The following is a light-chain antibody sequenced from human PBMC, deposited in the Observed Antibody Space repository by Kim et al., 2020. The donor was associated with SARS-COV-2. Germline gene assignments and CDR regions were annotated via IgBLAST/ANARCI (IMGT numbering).Light chain of an antibody. J-gene: IGLJ2*01. CDR2: DIT. CDR1: TGAVTSGHF. CDR3: LLYYSGVRV. V-gene: IGLV7-46*01. Sequence: PGGTVTLTCGSSTGAVTSGHFPYWFQHKPGQAPSTLIDDITQRHSWTPARFSGSLLGDKAALTLSGAQPEDEADYYCLLYYSGVRVFGGGTQLTVL.